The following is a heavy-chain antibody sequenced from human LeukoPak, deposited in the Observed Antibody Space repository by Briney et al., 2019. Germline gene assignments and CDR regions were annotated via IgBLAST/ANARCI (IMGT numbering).Heavy chain of an antibody. CDR2: IYYSGST. Sequence: SQTLSLSCTVSGGSTRSISYYSGWGRPPPGKRLGWIGSIYYSGSTYYNPSLKSRVTISVDTSKNQFSLKLSSVTAADTAVYYCARHGSSGYYYDVDYWGQGTLVTVSS. D-gene: IGHD3-22*01. V-gene: IGHV4-39*01. J-gene: IGHJ4*02. CDR3: ARHGSSGYYYDVDY. CDR1: GGSTRSISYY.